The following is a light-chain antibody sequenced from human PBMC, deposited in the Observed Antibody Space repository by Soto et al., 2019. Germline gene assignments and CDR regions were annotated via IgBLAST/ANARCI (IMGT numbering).Light chain of an antibody. V-gene: IGLV2-23*01. CDR1: SSDVGNYNL. Sequence: LTQSASVSGSPGQSITISCTGTSSDVGNYNLVSWYQQHPGKAPKLMIYEDSKRPSGVSNRFSGSKSGNTASLTISGLQAEDEGDYYCCSYAGSSTYVFGTGTKVTVL. J-gene: IGLJ1*01. CDR3: CSYAGSSTYV. CDR2: EDS.